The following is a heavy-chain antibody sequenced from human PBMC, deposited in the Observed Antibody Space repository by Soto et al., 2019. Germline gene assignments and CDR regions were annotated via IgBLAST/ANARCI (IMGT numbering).Heavy chain of an antibody. D-gene: IGHD6-19*01. V-gene: IGHV4-59*01. CDR3: ARVSLSSGWYIYFDY. Sequence: SETLSLTCTVSGGSISSYYWSWIRQPPGKGLEWTGYIYYSGSTNYNPSLKSRVTISVDTSKNQFSLKLSSVTAADTAVYYCARVSLSSGWYIYFDYWGQGTLVTVSS. J-gene: IGHJ4*02. CDR1: GGSISSYY. CDR2: IYYSGST.